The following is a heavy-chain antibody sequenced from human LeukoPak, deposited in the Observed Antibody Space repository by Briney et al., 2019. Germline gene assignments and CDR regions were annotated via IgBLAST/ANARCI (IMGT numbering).Heavy chain of an antibody. D-gene: IGHD5-24*01. Sequence: SETLSLTCTVSGGSISSSSYYWGWIRQPPGKGLEWIGYIYYSGSTNYNPSLKSRVTISVDTSKNQFSLKLSSVTAADTAVYYCARVERWLQPFDYWGQGTLVTVSS. CDR1: GGSISSSSYY. J-gene: IGHJ4*02. V-gene: IGHV4-61*05. CDR2: IYYSGST. CDR3: ARVERWLQPFDY.